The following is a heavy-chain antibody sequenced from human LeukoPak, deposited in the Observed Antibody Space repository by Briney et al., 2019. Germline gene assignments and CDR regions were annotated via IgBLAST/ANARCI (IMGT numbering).Heavy chain of an antibody. CDR2: ISSSGDTK. V-gene: IGHV3-48*03. D-gene: IGHD3-10*01. CDR3: AREGSSYAPSGPFYFDS. J-gene: IGHJ4*02. Sequence: GGSLRPSCAASGFTFSSFDINWVRLSPGKGLKWLSYISSSGDTKDYAESVKGRFTISRDNAKSSLYLEMHSLRAEDTAVYYCAREGSSYAPSGPFYFDSWGQGTLVTVSS. CDR1: GFTFSSFD.